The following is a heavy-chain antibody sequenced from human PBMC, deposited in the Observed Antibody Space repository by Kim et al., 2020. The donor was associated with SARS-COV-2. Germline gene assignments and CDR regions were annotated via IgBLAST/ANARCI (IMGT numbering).Heavy chain of an antibody. CDR2: IYYSGST. CDR1: GGSISSSSYY. D-gene: IGHD3-9*01. Sequence: SETLSLTCTVSGGSISSSSYYWGWIRQPPGKGLEWIGSIYYSGSTYYNPSLKSRVTISVDTSKNQFSLKLSSVTAADTAVYYCARPARRYDILTGYYTLGYFDYWGQGTLVTVSS. CDR3: ARPARRYDILTGYYTLGYFDY. V-gene: IGHV4-39*01. J-gene: IGHJ4*02.